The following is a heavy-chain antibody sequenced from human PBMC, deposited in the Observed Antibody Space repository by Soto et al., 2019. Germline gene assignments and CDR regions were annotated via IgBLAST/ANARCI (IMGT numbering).Heavy chain of an antibody. V-gene: IGHV4-31*03. D-gene: IGHD2-21*02. Sequence: SETLSITFTVSGGSISSGGYYWSWIRQHPGKGLEWIGYIYYSGSTYYNPSLKSRVTISVDTSKNQFSLKLSSVTAADTAVYYCARDLWGYCGTDCYPLDVWGQGTTVTVSS. CDR1: GGSISSGGYY. CDR3: ARDLWGYCGTDCYPLDV. J-gene: IGHJ6*02. CDR2: IYYSGST.